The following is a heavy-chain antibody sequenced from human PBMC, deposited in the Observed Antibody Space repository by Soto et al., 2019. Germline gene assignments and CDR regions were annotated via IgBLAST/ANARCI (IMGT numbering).Heavy chain of an antibody. CDR2: IIPIFGTA. CDR1: GGTFSSYA. Sequence: VASVKVSCKASGGTFSSYAISWVRQAPGQGLEWMGGIIPIFGTANYAQKFQGRVTITADESTSTAYVELSSLRSEDTAVYYCGVRLRTTPTYYYYGMDVWGQGTTVTVSS. V-gene: IGHV1-69*13. J-gene: IGHJ6*02. D-gene: IGHD5-12*01. CDR3: GVRLRTTPTYYYYGMDV.